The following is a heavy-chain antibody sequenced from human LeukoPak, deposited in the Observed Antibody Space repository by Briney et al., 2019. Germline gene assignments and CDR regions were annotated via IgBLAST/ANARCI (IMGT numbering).Heavy chain of an antibody. J-gene: IGHJ4*02. CDR3: ARMSGYKYFFDY. Sequence: SGPTLVNPTQTLTLTCTFSGFSLSTSGVGVGWIRQPPGKALEWLGRIDWDDVKYFSTSLQTSLTISKDTSKNQVVLTMTNMDPVDTGTYYCARMSGYKYFFDYWGQGTLVTVSS. CDR2: IDWDDVK. D-gene: IGHD6-25*01. CDR1: GFSLSTSGVG. V-gene: IGHV2-70*11.